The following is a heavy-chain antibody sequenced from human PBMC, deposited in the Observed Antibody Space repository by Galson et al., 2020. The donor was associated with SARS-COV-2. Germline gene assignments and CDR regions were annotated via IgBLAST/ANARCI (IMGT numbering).Heavy chain of an antibody. CDR3: AKERGYYYGMDV. CDR2: ISWNSGSI. V-gene: IGHV3-9*01. Sequence: GGSLRLSCAASGFTFDDYAMHWVRQAPGKDLEWVSGISWNSGSIGYADSVKGRFTISRDNAKNSLYLQMNSLRAEDTALYYCAKERGYYYGMDVWGQGTTVTVSS. J-gene: IGHJ6*02. CDR1: GFTFDDYA.